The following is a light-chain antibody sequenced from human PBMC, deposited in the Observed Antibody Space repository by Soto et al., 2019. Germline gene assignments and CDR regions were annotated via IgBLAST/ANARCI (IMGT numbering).Light chain of an antibody. CDR1: QTISSW. Sequence: DIQMSQSPSTLSGSVGDRVTITCRASQTISSWLAWYQHQPGKAPKLLIYDASTLESGVPSRFSGTGSGTEFTFSITSLQPEDFGTYYCQQCYMGWTFGQGTKVDIK. V-gene: IGKV1-5*01. CDR2: DAS. J-gene: IGKJ1*01. CDR3: QQCYMGWT.